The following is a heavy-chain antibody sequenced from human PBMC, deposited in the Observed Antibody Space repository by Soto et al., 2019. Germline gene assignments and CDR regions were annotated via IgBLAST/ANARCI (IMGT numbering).Heavy chain of an antibody. J-gene: IGHJ5*02. Sequence: QVQLQESGPGLVKPSQTLSLTCTVSGGSISSVDYYWSWIRQPPGKGLEWIGYIYYSGSTYYNPSRKSRVTISVDTSKNQSSLKLSSVTAADTAVYYCARDPPDYGGDWFDPWGQGTLVTVSS. D-gene: IGHD4-17*01. CDR1: GGSISSVDYY. CDR3: ARDPPDYGGDWFDP. V-gene: IGHV4-30-4*01. CDR2: IYYSGST.